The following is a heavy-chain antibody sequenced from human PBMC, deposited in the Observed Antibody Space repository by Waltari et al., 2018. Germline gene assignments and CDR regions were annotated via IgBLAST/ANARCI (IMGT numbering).Heavy chain of an antibody. V-gene: IGHV4-59*01. Sequence: QVQLQESGSGLVKPSETLSLTCTVSGGSISSYYWSWIRQPPGKGLEWIGYIYYSGSTNYNPALKSRVTISVDTSKNQFSLKLSSVTAADTAVYYCARSSSGYYLGYYYYMDVWGKGTTVTVSS. D-gene: IGHD3-22*01. J-gene: IGHJ6*03. CDR2: IYYSGST. CDR1: GGSISSYY. CDR3: ARSSSGYYLGYYYYMDV.